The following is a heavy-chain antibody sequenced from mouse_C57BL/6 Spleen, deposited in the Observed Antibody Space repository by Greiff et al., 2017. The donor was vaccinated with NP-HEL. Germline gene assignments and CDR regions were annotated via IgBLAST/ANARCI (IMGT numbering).Heavy chain of an antibody. J-gene: IGHJ2*01. CDR1: GYTFTSYW. CDR2: IDPYDGYT. Sequence: VQLQQPGAELVRPGTSVTLSCKASGYTFTSYWMHWVKQRPGQGLAWIGVIDPYDGYTNSNEKFKGKATLTVYTSSSTAYMQLSSLTSEDSAVYYCARVYCSSYVHYLDYWGQGTTLTVSS. CDR3: ARVYCSSYVHYLDY. V-gene: IGHV1-59*01. D-gene: IGHD1-1*01.